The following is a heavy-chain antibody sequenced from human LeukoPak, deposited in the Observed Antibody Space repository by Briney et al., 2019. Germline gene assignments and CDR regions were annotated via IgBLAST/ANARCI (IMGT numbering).Heavy chain of an antibody. CDR3: ARDANWGFDAFDI. CDR2: IWYDGSNK. D-gene: IGHD7-27*01. V-gene: IGHV3-33*08. Sequence: GGSLRLSCAASGFTFSNAWMSWVRQAPGKGLEWVAVIWYDGSNKYYADSVKGRFTISRDNSKNTLYLQMNSLRAEDTAVYYCARDANWGFDAFDIWGQGTMVTVSS. J-gene: IGHJ3*02. CDR1: GFTFSNAW.